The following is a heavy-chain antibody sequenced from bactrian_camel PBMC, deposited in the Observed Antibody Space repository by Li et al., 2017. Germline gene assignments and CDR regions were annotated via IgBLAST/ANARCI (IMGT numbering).Heavy chain of an antibody. D-gene: IGHD1*01. CDR2: LASDGST. J-gene: IGHJ4*01. Sequence: HVQLVESGGGSVQAGGSLRLSCAFDAYTPANVRMAWFRQAPGKEREGVASLASDGSTYYLNSVEGRFTISHDNAENTLYLQMNNLKPEDTAMYYCTKDLSYRTRTWARSPRGQGTQVTVS. V-gene: IGHV3S55*01. CDR3: TKDLSYRTRTWARSP. CDR1: AYTPANVR.